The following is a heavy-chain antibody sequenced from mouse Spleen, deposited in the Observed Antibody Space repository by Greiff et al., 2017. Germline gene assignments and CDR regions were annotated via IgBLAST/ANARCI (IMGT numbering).Heavy chain of an antibody. J-gene: IGHJ4*01. CDR1: GFTFSSFG. Sequence: EVQLQESGGGLVQPGGSRKLSCAASGFTFSSFGMHWVRQAPEKGLEWVAYISSGSSTIYYADTVKGRFTISRDNPKNTLFLQMTSLRSEDTAMYYCARSRGNYAMDYWGQGTSVTVSS. CDR2: ISSGSSTI. CDR3: ARSRGNYAMDY. D-gene: IGHD2-14*01. V-gene: IGHV5-17*02.